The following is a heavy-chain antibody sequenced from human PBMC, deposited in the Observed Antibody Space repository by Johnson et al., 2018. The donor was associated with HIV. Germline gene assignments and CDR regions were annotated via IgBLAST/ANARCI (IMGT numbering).Heavy chain of an antibody. V-gene: IGHV3-15*01. CDR2: IKSKTDGGTT. Sequence: VQLVESGGGLVKPGGSLRLSCAASGFTFSNAWMSWVRQAPGKGLEWVGRIKSKTDGGTTDYAAPVKGRFTISRDDSKNTLYLQRNSRKTEDTAVYYCTTALRGTVTRDGYILDAFDIWGQGTMVTVSP. CDR1: GFTFSNAW. D-gene: IGHD5-24*01. CDR3: TTALRGTVTRDGYILDAFDI. J-gene: IGHJ3*02.